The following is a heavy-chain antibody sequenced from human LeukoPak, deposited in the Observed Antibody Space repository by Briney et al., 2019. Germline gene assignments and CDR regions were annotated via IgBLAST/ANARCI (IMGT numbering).Heavy chain of an antibody. Sequence: GGSLRLSCVPSGITFSNSALSWVRQAPGKRLEWVSTITKNGDQTHYADSVRGLFTISRDIFKNTLYLQMNSLRAEDTAVYYCARLKLGYYYYGMDVWGQGTTVTVSS. J-gene: IGHJ6*02. V-gene: IGHV3-23*01. CDR2: ITKNGDQT. D-gene: IGHD7-27*01. CDR1: GITFSNSA. CDR3: ARLKLGYYYYGMDV.